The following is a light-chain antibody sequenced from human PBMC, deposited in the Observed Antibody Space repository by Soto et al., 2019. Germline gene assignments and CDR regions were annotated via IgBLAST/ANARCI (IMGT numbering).Light chain of an antibody. CDR1: QGIAND. CDR3: LQHNSYPWT. CDR2: VAS. V-gene: IGKV1-17*01. Sequence: DIQMTQSPSSLSASVGDRVTITCRASQGIANDLGWYQQKPGKAPKRLIYVASNFQSGVPSRFSGSGSGTEFALTISSLQPEDVATYYCLQHNSYPWTFGQGTKVEIK. J-gene: IGKJ1*01.